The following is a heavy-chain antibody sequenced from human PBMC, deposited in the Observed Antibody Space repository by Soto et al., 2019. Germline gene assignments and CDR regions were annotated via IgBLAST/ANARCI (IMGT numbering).Heavy chain of an antibody. J-gene: IGHJ3*02. D-gene: IGHD2-8*01. Sequence: ASVKVSCKASGYTFTSYYMHWVRQAPGQGLEWMGIINPSGGSTSYAQKFQGRVTMTRDTSTSTVYMELSSLRSEDTAVYYCARDRSVYCTNGVCYTGAFDIWGQGTMVTVSS. CDR2: INPSGGST. V-gene: IGHV1-46*01. CDR1: GYTFTSYY. CDR3: ARDRSVYCTNGVCYTGAFDI.